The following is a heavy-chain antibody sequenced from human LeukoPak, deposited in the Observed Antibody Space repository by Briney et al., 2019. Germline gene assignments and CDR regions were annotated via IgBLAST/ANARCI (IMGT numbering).Heavy chain of an antibody. CDR2: ISGSGGGT. CDR1: GFTFNSYA. V-gene: IGHV3-23*01. J-gene: IGHJ4*02. D-gene: IGHD1-26*01. CDR3: AKDMGGYPDY. Sequence: GGSLRLSCAASGFTFNSYAMSWVRQAPGKGLEWVSTISGSGGGTYYAGSVKGRFTISRDNSKNSLYLQMNSLRTEDTALYYCAKDMGGYPDYWGQGTLVTVSS.